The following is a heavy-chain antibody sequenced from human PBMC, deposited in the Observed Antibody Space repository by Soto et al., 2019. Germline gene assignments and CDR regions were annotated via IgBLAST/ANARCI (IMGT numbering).Heavy chain of an antibody. Sequence: SVKVSCKASGYTFTSYAMHWVRQAPGQRLEWMGWINAGNGNTKYSQKFQGRVTITRDTSASTAYMELSSLRSEDTAVYYCASETLYSNYVAYYGMDVWGQGTTVTASS. CDR3: ASETLYSNYVAYYGMDV. CDR1: GYTFTSYA. CDR2: INAGNGNT. V-gene: IGHV1-3*01. J-gene: IGHJ6*02. D-gene: IGHD4-4*01.